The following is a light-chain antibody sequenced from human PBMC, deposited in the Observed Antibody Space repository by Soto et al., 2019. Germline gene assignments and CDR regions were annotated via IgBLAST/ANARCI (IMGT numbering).Light chain of an antibody. CDR3: QQYDGSPRT. Sequence: EIEMTQSPATLSLAPGERVTLSCRASESVSTNLAWYQQKAGRAPRLLIYGASTRATGIPARFSGSGSGTEFTLTISSLQSENFAVYYCQQYDGSPRTFGQGTKVDI. V-gene: IGKV3-15*01. CDR1: ESVSTN. CDR2: GAS. J-gene: IGKJ1*01.